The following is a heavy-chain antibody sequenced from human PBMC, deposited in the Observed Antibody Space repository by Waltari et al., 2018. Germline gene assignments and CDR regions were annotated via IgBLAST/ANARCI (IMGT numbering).Heavy chain of an antibody. D-gene: IGHD5-12*01. J-gene: IGHJ6*02. Sequence: EVQLVESGGGLIQPGGSLRLSCAASGFTVSSNYMSWVRQAPGKGLEWVSVIYRVGRTYYACSVKCRFTISRDTSKNTLYLQMNSLRAADTAMYYCARGPGGYRGMDVWGQGTTVTVSS. CDR1: GFTVSSNY. CDR2: IYRVGRT. V-gene: IGHV3-53*01. CDR3: ARGPGGYRGMDV.